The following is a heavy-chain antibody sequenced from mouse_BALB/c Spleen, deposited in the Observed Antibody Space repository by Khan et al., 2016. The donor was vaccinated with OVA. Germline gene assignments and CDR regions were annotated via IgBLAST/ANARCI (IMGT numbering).Heavy chain of an antibody. CDR1: GHTFTKYG. Sequence: LVESGPELKKPGETVKISCKASGHTFTKYGMNWVKQAPGKGLKWMGWINTYTGDPTYAEDFNGRFAFSLETSSSTAYLQINSLKNEDTAKSLGESPAYMSKITDNWGQGTSVTVSS. CDR3: ESPAYMSKITDN. V-gene: IGHV9-3-1*01. D-gene: IGHD1-1*01. CDR2: INTYTGDP. J-gene: IGHJ4*01.